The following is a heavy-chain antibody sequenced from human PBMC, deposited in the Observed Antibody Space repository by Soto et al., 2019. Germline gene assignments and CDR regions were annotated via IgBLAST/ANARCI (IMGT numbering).Heavy chain of an antibody. CDR1: GFTFSSYA. CDR2: ISYDGSNK. J-gene: IGHJ6*02. CDR3: ARDLSSRFLEWLSHTYGMDV. V-gene: IGHV3-30-3*01. Sequence: QVQLVESGGGVVQPGRSLRLSCAASGFTFSSYAMHWVRQAPGKGLEWVAVISYDGSNKYYADSVKGRFTISRDNSKNTLYLQMNSLRAEDTAVYYCARDLSSRFLEWLSHTYGMDVWGQGTTVTVSS. D-gene: IGHD3-3*01.